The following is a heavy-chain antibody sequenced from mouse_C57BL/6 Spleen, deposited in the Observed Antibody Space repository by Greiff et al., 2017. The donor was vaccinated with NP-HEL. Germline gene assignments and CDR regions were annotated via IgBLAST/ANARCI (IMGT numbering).Heavy chain of an antibody. CDR3: AREGLDYDVPDAMDY. Sequence: EVQLVESGPELVKPGDSVKISCKASGYSFTGYFMDWVMQSHGKSLEWIGRINPYNGDTFYNQKFKGKATLTVDNSSSTAHMELRSLTSEDSAVYYCAREGLDYDVPDAMDYWGQGTSVTVSS. V-gene: IGHV1-20*01. CDR2: INPYNGDT. D-gene: IGHD2-4*01. CDR1: GYSFTGYF. J-gene: IGHJ4*01.